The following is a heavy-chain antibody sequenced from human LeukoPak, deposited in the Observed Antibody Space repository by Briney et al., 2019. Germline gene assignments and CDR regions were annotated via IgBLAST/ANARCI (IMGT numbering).Heavy chain of an antibody. CDR2: INQDGSEK. V-gene: IGHV3-7*03. Sequence: GGSLRLSCAASGFTFSDYWMSWVRQAPGKGLEWVATINQDGSEKFYVDSVKGRFTIFRDNAKNSLYLQMNSLRAEDTAVYYCARDYGVAGLFDPWGQGTLVTVSS. CDR3: ARDYGVAGLFDP. D-gene: IGHD4-17*01. CDR1: GFTFSDYW. J-gene: IGHJ5*02.